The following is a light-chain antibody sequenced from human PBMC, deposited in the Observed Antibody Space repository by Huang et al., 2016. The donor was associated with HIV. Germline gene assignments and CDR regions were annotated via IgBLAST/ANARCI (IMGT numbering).Light chain of an antibody. CDR1: QGISSF. CDR2: AAS. J-gene: IGKJ4*01. CDR3: QQFNNYPLT. V-gene: IGKV1-9*01. Sequence: IQLTQSPSSLSASVGDRVTITCRASQGISSFLAWYQQRPGKAPKLLMYAASTLHSGVPLRFSGSGSGTDFTLTISSLQPEDFATYYCQQFNNYPLTFGGGTKVEIK.